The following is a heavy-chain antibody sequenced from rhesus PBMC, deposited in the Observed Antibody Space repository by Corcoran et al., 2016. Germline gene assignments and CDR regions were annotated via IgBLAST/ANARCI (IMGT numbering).Heavy chain of an antibody. V-gene: IGHV4-122*02. CDR3: AREGVRGHFDY. CDR1: GYSISSGYG. D-gene: IGHD1-44*02. Sequence: QLQLQESGPGLVKPSETLSLTCAVSGYSISSGYGWSWIRQPPGKGLEWIGYISYSGSTSYNPSLKRRVPISRDTSKNQFSLKLSSVTAADTAVYYCAREGVRGHFDYWGQGVLVTVSS. J-gene: IGHJ4*01. CDR2: ISYSGST.